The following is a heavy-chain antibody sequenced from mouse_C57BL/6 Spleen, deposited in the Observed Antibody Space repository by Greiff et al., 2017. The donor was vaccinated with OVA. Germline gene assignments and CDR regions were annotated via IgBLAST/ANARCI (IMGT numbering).Heavy chain of an antibody. CDR3: ATFYYGNYGYAMDY. Sequence: VQLQQSGPELVKPGASVKMSCKASGYTFTDYNMHWVKQSHGKSLEWIGYINPNNGGTSYNQKFKGKATLTVNKSSGTAYMELRSRTSEDSAVDYCATFYYGNYGYAMDYWGQGTSVTVSS. CDR2: INPNNGGT. J-gene: IGHJ4*01. CDR1: GYTFTDYN. D-gene: IGHD2-1*01. V-gene: IGHV1-22*01.